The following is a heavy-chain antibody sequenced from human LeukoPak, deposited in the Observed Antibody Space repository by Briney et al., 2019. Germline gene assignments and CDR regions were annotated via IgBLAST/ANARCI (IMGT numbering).Heavy chain of an antibody. V-gene: IGHV3-33*01. D-gene: IGHD6-13*01. J-gene: IGHJ5*02. Sequence: GGSLRLSCAASGFTFSSYGMHWVRQAPGQGLEWVAGIRYDGSLQLYADSAKGRFTISRDNAKNTVYLQMNSLRAEDTAVYYCARDRDTSSHFSWFDPWGQGTQVTVSS. CDR2: IRYDGSLQ. CDR3: ARDRDTSSHFSWFDP. CDR1: GFTFSSYG.